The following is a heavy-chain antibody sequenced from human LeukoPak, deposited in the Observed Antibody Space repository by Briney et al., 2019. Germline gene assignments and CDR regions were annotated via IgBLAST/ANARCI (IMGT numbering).Heavy chain of an antibody. Sequence: GGSLRLSCAASGFTFSSYAMSWVRQAPGKGLEWVSAISGSGGSTYYADSVKGRFTISRDNSKNTLYLQMNSLRAEDTAVYYCARDSSRYSGYDSNNYYCYYGMDVWGQGTTVTVSS. J-gene: IGHJ6*02. CDR3: ARDSSRYSGYDSNNYYCYYGMDV. V-gene: IGHV3-23*01. CDR1: GFTFSSYA. D-gene: IGHD5-12*01. CDR2: ISGSGGST.